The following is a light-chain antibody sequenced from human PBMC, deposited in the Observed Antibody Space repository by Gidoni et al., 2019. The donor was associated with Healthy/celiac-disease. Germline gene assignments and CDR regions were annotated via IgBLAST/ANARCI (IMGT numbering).Light chain of an antibody. J-gene: IGKJ1*01. CDR1: QSISSW. CDR2: TAS. Sequence: DIQMTQSPSTLSASVGDRVTITCRPSQSISSWLAWYQQKPGKAPQLLIDTASSLEMGAPSRFSGSGSGTEFTITISSLQPDDFATYYCQQYNSYSWTFGQGTKVEIK. V-gene: IGKV1-5*03. CDR3: QQYNSYSWT.